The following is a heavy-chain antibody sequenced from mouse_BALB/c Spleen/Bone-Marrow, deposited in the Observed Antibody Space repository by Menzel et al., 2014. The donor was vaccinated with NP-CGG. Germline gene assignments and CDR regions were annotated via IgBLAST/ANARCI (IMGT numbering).Heavy chain of an antibody. V-gene: IGHV1S53*02. CDR3: KRSLGRFAY. Sequence: VQLQESDAELVKPGASVKISCKASGYTFTDHAIHWVKQKPEQGLEWIGYISPGDGVIKYNEKFKGKAILTADKSSSTAYMQLNSLTSEDSAVYFYKRSLGRFAYWGQGTLVTVSA. J-gene: IGHJ3*01. CDR2: ISPGDGVI. D-gene: IGHD4-1*01. CDR1: GYTFTDHA.